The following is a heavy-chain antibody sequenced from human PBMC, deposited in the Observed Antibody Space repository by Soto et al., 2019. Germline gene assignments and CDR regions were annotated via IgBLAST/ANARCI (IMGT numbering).Heavy chain of an antibody. J-gene: IGHJ4*02. Sequence: QITLKESGPTLVKPTQTLTLTCTFSGFSLSTSGVGVGWIRQPPGTALEWLALIFWDDDKRYSPSLKSRLTIIKDTSRNQVVLTMTSMDPVDTGTYYCAHRQYWTGIDDYWGQGILVTVSS. D-gene: IGHD2-8*02. CDR3: AHRQYWTGIDDY. CDR1: GFSLSTSGVG. CDR2: IFWDDDK. V-gene: IGHV2-5*02.